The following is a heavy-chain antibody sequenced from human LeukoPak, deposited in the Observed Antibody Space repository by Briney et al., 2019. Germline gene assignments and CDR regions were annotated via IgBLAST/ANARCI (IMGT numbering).Heavy chain of an antibody. Sequence: ASVKVSCKASGYTCTAYYMHWVRQAPGQGLHWMGWIHPNSGGTNYAQRFQGRVTMTRDTSISTAYMELSSLRLDDTAVYYCARECRDSTTCFGDYWGQGTLVAVSS. V-gene: IGHV1-2*02. J-gene: IGHJ4*02. D-gene: IGHD2-2*01. CDR1: GYTCTAYY. CDR2: IHPNSGGT. CDR3: ARECRDSTTCFGDY.